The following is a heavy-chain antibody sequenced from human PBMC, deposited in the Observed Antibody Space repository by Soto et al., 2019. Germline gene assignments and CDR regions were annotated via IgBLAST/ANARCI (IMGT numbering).Heavy chain of an antibody. CDR1: GYTLPEFS. V-gene: IGHV1-24*01. CDR2: FDPEDGET. J-gene: IGHJ6*03. CDR3: AAYCSGGSCYYRGVNYYYMDV. D-gene: IGHD2-15*01. Sequence: GASMKVSRKVSGYTLPEFSIHLVRQAPGKRLEWVGGFDPEDGETIYAQKFQGRVTMTEDTSTDTAYMELSSLRSEDTAVYYCAAYCSGGSCYYRGVNYYYMDVWGKGTTVTVSS.